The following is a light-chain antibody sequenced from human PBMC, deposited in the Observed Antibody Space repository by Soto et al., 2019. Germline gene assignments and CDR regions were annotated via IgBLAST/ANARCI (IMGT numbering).Light chain of an antibody. CDR1: QSIGTF. Sequence: DIQITQSPSSLSASFGYRVSITCLASQSIGTFVNWYQQKPGEAPNLLSHTSFTLYSWVPSRFSGTGSWTDFTLTSSSLRPEACATYFGQQAFRAEWTFGQGTKLDIK. CDR2: TSF. V-gene: IGKV1-39*01. CDR3: QQAFRAEWT. J-gene: IGKJ1*01.